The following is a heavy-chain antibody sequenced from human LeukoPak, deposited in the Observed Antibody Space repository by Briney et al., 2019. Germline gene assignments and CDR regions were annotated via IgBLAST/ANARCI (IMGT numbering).Heavy chain of an antibody. CDR3: ARDLPYFGADY. CDR1: GYTFTNYG. J-gene: IGHJ4*02. D-gene: IGHD3-3*01. Sequence: ASVKVSCKASGYTFTNYGVSWVRQAPGQGLEWMGWISAYNANTNYAQKFRDRVTMLRDTSTSTAYMELRSLRSDDTAVYYCARDLPYFGADYWGQGILVTVSS. V-gene: IGHV1-18*01. CDR2: ISAYNANT.